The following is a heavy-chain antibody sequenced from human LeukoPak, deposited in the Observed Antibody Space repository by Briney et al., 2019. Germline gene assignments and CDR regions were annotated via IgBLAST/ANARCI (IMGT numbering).Heavy chain of an antibody. V-gene: IGHV3-23*01. D-gene: IGHD3-9*01. CDR3: AKDAYDILTGYLGY. J-gene: IGHJ4*02. CDR2: ISGSGGST. CDR1: GFTFSSYA. Sequence: PGASLRLSCAAPGFTFSSYAMSWVRQAPGKGLEWVSAISGSGGSTYYADSVKGRFTISRDNAKNSLYLQMNSLRAEDTALYYCAKDAYDILTGYLGYWGQGTLVTVSS.